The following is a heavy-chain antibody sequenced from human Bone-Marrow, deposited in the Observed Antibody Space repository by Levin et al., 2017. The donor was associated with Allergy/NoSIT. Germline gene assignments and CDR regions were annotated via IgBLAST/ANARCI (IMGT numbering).Heavy chain of an antibody. CDR2: ISYDGIKK. Sequence: GESLKISCSGSGFIFSAYGMHWVRQAPGKGLEWVAMISYDGIKKDYADSVNGRFTISRDNSNNTLYLQMNRLRPEDTALYFCARSSSGYKYAMGVWGQATTVTVSS. CDR1: GFIFSAYG. J-gene: IGHJ6*02. CDR3: ARSSSGYKYAMGV. V-gene: IGHV3-30*04. D-gene: IGHD3-22*01.